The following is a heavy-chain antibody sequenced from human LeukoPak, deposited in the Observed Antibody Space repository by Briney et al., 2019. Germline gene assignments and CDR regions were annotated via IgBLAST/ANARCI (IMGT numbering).Heavy chain of an antibody. Sequence: GGSLRLSCAASGFTFSDYYLRWIRQAPGKGPEWVSYISSSGSTIYYADSVKGRFTISRDNAKNSLYLQMNSLRAEDTGVYYCAREPYYDYVWGSPPSHFDYWGQGTLVTVSS. CDR3: AREPYYDYVWGSPPSHFDY. V-gene: IGHV3-11*01. CDR1: GFTFSDYY. CDR2: ISSSGSTI. J-gene: IGHJ4*02. D-gene: IGHD3-16*01.